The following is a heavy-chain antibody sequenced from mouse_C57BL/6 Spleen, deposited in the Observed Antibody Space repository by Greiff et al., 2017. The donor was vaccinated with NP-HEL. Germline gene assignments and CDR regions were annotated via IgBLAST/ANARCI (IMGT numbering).Heavy chain of an antibody. CDR2: IDPEDGDT. D-gene: IGHD1-1*01. CDR1: GFNIKDYY. Sequence: EVQLQQSGAELVRPGASVKLSCTASGFNIKDYYMHWVKQRPEQGLEWIGRIDPEDGDTEYAPKFQGKATMTADKSSNTAYLQLSSLTSEDTAVYYCTTLLFTTVVALYWDFDVWGTGTTVTVSS. CDR3: TTLLFTTVVALYWDFDV. J-gene: IGHJ1*03. V-gene: IGHV14-1*01.